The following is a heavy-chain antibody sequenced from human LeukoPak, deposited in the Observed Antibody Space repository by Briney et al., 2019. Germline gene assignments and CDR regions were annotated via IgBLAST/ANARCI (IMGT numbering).Heavy chain of an antibody. CDR1: GYTFTDYY. Sequence: ASLKVSCTASGYTFTDYYMHWVRQAPGQGLEWMGWINPNSGGTNYAQKFQGRVTMTRDTSISTAYMELSRLRSDDTAVYYCARAPYYDSSGYAPYFDYWGQGTLVTVSS. V-gene: IGHV1-2*02. J-gene: IGHJ4*02. D-gene: IGHD3-22*01. CDR2: INPNSGGT. CDR3: ARAPYYDSSGYAPYFDY.